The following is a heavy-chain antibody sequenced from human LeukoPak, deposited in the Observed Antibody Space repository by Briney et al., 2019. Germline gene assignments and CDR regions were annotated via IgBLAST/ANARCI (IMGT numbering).Heavy chain of an antibody. CDR3: ARRAYNWGAFDI. D-gene: IGHD5-24*01. V-gene: IGHV3-23*01. CDR1: GFTFSSYE. Sequence: GGSLRLSCAASGFTFSSYEMNWVRQAPGKGLEWVSTISPSGSDSYYADSVKGRFTISRDISKNTLSLQMNSLRAEDTAVYYCARRAYNWGAFDIWGQGTMVTVSS. J-gene: IGHJ3*02. CDR2: ISPSGSDS.